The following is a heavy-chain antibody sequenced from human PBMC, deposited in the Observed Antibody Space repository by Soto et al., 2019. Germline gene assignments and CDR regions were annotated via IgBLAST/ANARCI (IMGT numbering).Heavy chain of an antibody. CDR1: GSTFSSYA. Sequence: GGSLRLSCAASGSTFSSYAMSWVRQAPGKGLEWVSAISGSGGSTYYADSVKGRFTISRDNSKNTLYLQMNSLRAEDTTVYYCAKDLRLPYYYYYYYMDVWGKGTTVTVSS. V-gene: IGHV3-23*01. D-gene: IGHD6-25*01. J-gene: IGHJ6*03. CDR3: AKDLRLPYYYYYYYMDV. CDR2: ISGSGGST.